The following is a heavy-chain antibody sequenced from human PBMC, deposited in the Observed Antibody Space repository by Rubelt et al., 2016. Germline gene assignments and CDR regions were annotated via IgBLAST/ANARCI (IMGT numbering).Heavy chain of an antibody. V-gene: IGHV3-23*01. CDR2: ISGSGGST. J-gene: IGHJ4*02. Sequence: PGGSLRLSCAASGFTFSSYAMSWVRRAPGKGLEWVSAISGSGGSTYYADSVKGRFTISRDNSKNTMYLQMNSLSAEDKAVYYCAKAGPLVLMVYASSFDYWGQGTLVTVSS. D-gene: IGHD2-8*01. CDR3: AKAGPLVLMVYASSFDY. CDR1: GFTFSSYA.